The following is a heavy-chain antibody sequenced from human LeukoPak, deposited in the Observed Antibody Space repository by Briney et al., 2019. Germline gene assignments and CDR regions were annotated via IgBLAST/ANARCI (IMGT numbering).Heavy chain of an antibody. J-gene: IGHJ3*02. CDR1: GGAISTYY. D-gene: IGHD6-6*01. CDR3: ARVRQLEGAFDI. V-gene: IGHV4-59*01. CDR2: IYYSGSS. Sequence: SEPLTLTCTVSGGAISTYYWSWIRQPPGKALEWSGYIYYSGSSTYNPPLKSRVSISVDTSKNQFSLKLSSVTAADTAVYYCARVRQLEGAFDIWGQGTMVTVSS.